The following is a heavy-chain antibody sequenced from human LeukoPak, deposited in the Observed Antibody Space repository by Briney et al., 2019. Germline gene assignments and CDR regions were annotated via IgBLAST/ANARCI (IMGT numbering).Heavy chain of an antibody. D-gene: IGHD3-22*01. Sequence: ASVKVSCKASGYTFTSYWIGWVRQMPGKGLEWMGIIYPGDSDTRYSPSFQGQVTISADKSISTAYLQWSSLKASDTAMYYCARTSSGHYWYFDLWGRGTLVTVSS. V-gene: IGHV5-51*01. CDR1: GYTFTSYW. J-gene: IGHJ2*01. CDR3: ARTSSGHYWYFDL. CDR2: IYPGDSDT.